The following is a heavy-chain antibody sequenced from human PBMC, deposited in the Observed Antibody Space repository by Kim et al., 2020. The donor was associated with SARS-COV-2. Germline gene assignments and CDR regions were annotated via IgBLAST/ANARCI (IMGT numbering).Heavy chain of an antibody. CDR3: ARRDDSSGYFDY. Sequence: SNPHLTSRVPISVDTSKNQFSLKLSSVTAADTAVYYCARRDDSSGYFDYWGQGTLVTVSS. D-gene: IGHD3-22*01. V-gene: IGHV4-39*07. J-gene: IGHJ4*02.